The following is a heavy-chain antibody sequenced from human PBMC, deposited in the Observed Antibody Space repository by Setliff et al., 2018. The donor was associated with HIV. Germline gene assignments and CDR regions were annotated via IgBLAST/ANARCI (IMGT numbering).Heavy chain of an antibody. Sequence: LSLTCTVSGGSISSYYWSWIRQPPGKGLEWIGYVYYSGSTNYNPSLKSRLTISADTSKNQFSLKLSSVTAADTAVYYCARVAGTSYYYYMDVWGKGTTVTVSS. V-gene: IGHV4-59*12. CDR1: GGSISSYY. J-gene: IGHJ6*03. CDR3: ARVAGTSYYYYMDV. CDR2: VYYSGST. D-gene: IGHD6-19*01.